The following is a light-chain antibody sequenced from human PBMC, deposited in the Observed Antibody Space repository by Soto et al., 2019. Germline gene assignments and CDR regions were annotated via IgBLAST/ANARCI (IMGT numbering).Light chain of an antibody. J-gene: IGLJ3*02. Sequence: QSALTQPASVSGSPGQSITISCTGTNSDGGNYNLVSWYQQHPGKAPKLMMYEVTKRPSGVSNRFSGSKSGNTASLTISGLQAEDEADYYCCSYAGSATWVFGGGTKLTVL. V-gene: IGLV2-23*02. CDR1: NSDGGNYNL. CDR2: EVT. CDR3: CSYAGSATWV.